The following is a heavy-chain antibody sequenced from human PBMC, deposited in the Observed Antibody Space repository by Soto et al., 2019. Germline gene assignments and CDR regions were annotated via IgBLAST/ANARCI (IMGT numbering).Heavy chain of an antibody. CDR1: GGTFSSYA. V-gene: IGHV1-69*13. J-gene: IGHJ3*02. D-gene: IGHD2-2*02. Sequence: ASVKVSCKASGGTFSSYAISWVRQAPGQGLEWMGGIIPIFGTANYAQKFQGRVTITADESTSTAYMELSSLRSEDTAVYYCERAESPRDIVVVPAAIRGAFDIWGQGTMVTVSS. CDR2: IIPIFGTA. CDR3: ERAESPRDIVVVPAAIRGAFDI.